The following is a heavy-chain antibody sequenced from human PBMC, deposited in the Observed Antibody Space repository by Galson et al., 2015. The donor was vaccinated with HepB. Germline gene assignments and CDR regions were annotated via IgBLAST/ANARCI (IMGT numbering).Heavy chain of an antibody. CDR1: GFTFTGYA. CDR3: ARDNDYYGSGNCFDY. J-gene: IGHJ4*02. CDR2: ISSSSSYI. V-gene: IGHV3-21*01. D-gene: IGHD3-10*01. Sequence: SLRLSCAASGFTFTGYAMTWVRQAPGKGLEWVSSISSSSSYIYYADSVKGRFTISRDNAKNSLYLQMTSLRAEDTAVYYCARDNDYYGSGNCFDYWGQGTLVTVSS.